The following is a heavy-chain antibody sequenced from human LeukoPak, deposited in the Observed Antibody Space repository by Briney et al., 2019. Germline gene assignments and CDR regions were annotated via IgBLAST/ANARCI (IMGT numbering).Heavy chain of an antibody. Sequence: SETLSLTCTVSGGSISSSSYYWGWIRQPRGKGLEWIGSIYYSGSTYYNPSLKSRVTISVDTSKNQFSLKLSSVTAADTAVYYCARPSYYYDSSGYHGHFDYWGQGTLVTVSS. CDR3: ARPSYYYDSSGYHGHFDY. V-gene: IGHV4-39*01. J-gene: IGHJ4*02. CDR1: GGSISSSSYY. CDR2: IYYSGST. D-gene: IGHD3-22*01.